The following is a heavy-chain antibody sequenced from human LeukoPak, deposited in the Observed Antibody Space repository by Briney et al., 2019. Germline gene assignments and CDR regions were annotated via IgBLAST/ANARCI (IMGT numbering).Heavy chain of an antibody. CDR2: IYASGST. J-gene: IGHJ4*02. CDR3: ARTNYDISGYYDYFDC. V-gene: IGHV4-4*07. D-gene: IGHD3-22*01. CDR1: GGSISNYY. Sequence: PSETLSPTCIVSGGSISNYYWTWIRQPAGKGLEWIGRIYASGSTNYNPSLKSRVTMSVDTSKNQFSLHLSSVTAADAAMYYCARTNYDISGYYDYFDCWGQGTLVTVSS.